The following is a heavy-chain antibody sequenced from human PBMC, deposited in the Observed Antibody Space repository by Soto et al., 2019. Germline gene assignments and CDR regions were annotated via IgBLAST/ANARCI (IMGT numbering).Heavy chain of an antibody. CDR1: GGSISSGGYY. V-gene: IGHV4-31*03. Sequence: SETRSHTCTICGGSISSGGYYWSCIRQHPGKGLEWIGYIYYSGRTYYNPSLKSRVTISVDRSKNQFSLKLSSVTAADTAVYFCARFVAAANDFHIWGQGTMVTVS. CDR2: IYYSGRT. CDR3: ARFVAAANDFHI. J-gene: IGHJ3*02. D-gene: IGHD6-19*01.